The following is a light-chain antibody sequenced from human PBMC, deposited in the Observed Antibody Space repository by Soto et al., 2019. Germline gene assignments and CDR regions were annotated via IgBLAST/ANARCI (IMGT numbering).Light chain of an antibody. J-gene: IGKJ1*01. CDR2: DAS. CDR3: QQYNIYSWT. CDR1: QSVSGW. Sequence: DIEMTQSPSTLSANVGDRVTITCRASQSVSGWLAWYQQRPGKAPKLLIYDASNLQNWVPSRFSGSGSGTEFTLTISSLQPDDIATYSCQQYNIYSWTFGQGTKVEIK. V-gene: IGKV1-5*01.